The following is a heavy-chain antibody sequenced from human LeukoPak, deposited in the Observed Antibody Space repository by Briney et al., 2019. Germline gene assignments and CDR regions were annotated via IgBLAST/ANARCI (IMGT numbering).Heavy chain of an antibody. V-gene: IGHV3-30*18. J-gene: IGHJ4*02. CDR2: ISYDGSNK. CDR3: AKDLRRIPKSWDY. CDR1: GFTFSSYG. Sequence: GGSLRLSCAASGFTFSSYGMHWVRQAPGKGLEWVAVISYDGSNKYYADSVKGRFTISRDNSKNTLYLQMNSLRAEDTAVYYCAKDLRRIPKSWDYWGQGTLVTVSS. D-gene: IGHD2-15*01.